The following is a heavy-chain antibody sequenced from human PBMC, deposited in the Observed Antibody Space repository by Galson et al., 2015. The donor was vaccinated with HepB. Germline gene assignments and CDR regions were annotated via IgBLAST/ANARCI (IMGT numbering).Heavy chain of an antibody. Sequence: SLRLSCAASGFTFSSYGMHWVRQAPGKGLEWVAVIWYDGSNKYYADSVKGRFTISRDNSKNTLYLQMNSLRAEDTAVYYCASNSLTYCSSTSCYADSKYYYYYMDVWGKGTTVTVSS. CDR3: ASNSLTYCSSTSCYADSKYYYYYMDV. J-gene: IGHJ6*03. V-gene: IGHV3-33*01. D-gene: IGHD2-2*01. CDR2: IWYDGSNK. CDR1: GFTFSSYG.